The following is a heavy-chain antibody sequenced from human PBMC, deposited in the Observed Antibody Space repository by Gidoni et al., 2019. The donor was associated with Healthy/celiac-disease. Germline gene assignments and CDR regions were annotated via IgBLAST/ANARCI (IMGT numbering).Heavy chain of an antibody. CDR3: ARAIYRMAFDI. D-gene: IGHD1-26*01. CDR2: IYHSGST. V-gene: IGHV4-30-2*01. CDR1: GGSISSGGYS. Sequence: QLQLQESGSGLVKPSQTLSLTCAVSGGSISSGGYSWSWIHQPPGKCLEWIGYIYHSGSTYHNPSLKSRVTISVDRSKNQFSLKLSSVTAADTAVYYCARAIYRMAFDIWGQGTMVTVSS. J-gene: IGHJ3*02.